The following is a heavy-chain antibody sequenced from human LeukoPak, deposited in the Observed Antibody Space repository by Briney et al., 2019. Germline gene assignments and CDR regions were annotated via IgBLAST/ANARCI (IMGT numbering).Heavy chain of an antibody. CDR2: INPNSGGT. J-gene: IGHJ4*02. Sequence: ASVKVSCKASGYTFTSYHMHWVRQAPGQGLEWMGWINPNSGGTNYAQKFQGRVTMTRDTPISTAYMELSRLRSDDTAVYYCASSYSGSYYFYFDYWGQGTLVTVSS. V-gene: IGHV1-2*02. CDR1: GYTFTSYH. D-gene: IGHD1-26*01. CDR3: ASSYSGSYYFYFDY.